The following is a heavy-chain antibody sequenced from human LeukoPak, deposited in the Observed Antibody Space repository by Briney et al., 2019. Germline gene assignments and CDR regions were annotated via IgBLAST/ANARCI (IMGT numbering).Heavy chain of an antibody. D-gene: IGHD4-17*01. V-gene: IGHV3-15*01. CDR2: IKSKTDGGTT. CDR3: TTDEALTRVSGPTVNGDY. J-gene: IGHJ4*02. Sequence: PGGSLRLSCAASGFTVSSNYMSWVRQAPGKGLEWVGRIKSKTDGGTTDYAAPVKGRFTISRDDSKNTLYLQMNSLKTEDTAVYYCTTDEALTRVSGPTVNGDYWGQGTLVTVSS. CDR1: GFTVSSNY.